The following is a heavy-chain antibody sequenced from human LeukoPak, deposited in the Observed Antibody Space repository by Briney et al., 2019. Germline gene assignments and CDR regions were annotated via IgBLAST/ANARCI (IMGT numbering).Heavy chain of an antibody. J-gene: IGHJ4*02. CDR3: ARTRYYYNSRSYGAPYYFDY. V-gene: IGHV4-34*01. D-gene: IGHD3-10*01. CDR2: INLRGST. CDR1: GGSFNDYY. Sequence: SETLSLTCAVYGGSFNDYYWNWIRQPPGKGLEWIGEINLRGSTTYNPSLKSRVTISLDESKNQFSLKLSSATAADTAVYYCARTRYYYNSRSYGAPYYFDYWGQGTLVTVSS.